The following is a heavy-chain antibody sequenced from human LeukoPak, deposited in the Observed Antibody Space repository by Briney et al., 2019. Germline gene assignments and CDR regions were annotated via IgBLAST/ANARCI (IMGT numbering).Heavy chain of an antibody. J-gene: IGHJ6*02. CDR3: ARGFGGSSGSSDYYGIDV. CDR1: GATFNNYV. V-gene: IGHV1-69*04. Sequence: SVKVSCKASGATFNNYVITWVRQAPGQGLEWMAMIIPSLDIVNYAQTFQDRLTITADKSTSTAYMELRSLRSEDTAVYYCARGFGGSSGSSDYYGIDVWGQGTTVTVSS. D-gene: IGHD6-19*01. CDR2: IIPSLDIV.